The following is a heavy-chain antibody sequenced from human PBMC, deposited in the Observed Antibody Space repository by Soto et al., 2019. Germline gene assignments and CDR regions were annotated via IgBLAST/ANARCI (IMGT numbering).Heavy chain of an antibody. D-gene: IGHD4-17*01. CDR3: ARDGTVKAPYMDV. V-gene: IGHV3-21*01. Sequence: PGGSLRLSCAASGFTFSSYSMNWVRQAPGKGLEWVSSISSSSSYIYYADSVKGRFTISRDNAKNSLYLQMNSLRAEDTAVYYCARDGTVKAPYMDVWGKGTTVTVSS. CDR2: ISSSSSYI. CDR1: GFTFSSYS. J-gene: IGHJ6*03.